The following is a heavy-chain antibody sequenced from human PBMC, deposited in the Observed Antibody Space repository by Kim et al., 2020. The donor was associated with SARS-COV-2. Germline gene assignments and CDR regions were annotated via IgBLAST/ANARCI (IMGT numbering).Heavy chain of an antibody. Sequence: SETLSLTCTVSGGSISSYYWSWIRQPPGKGLEWIGYIYYSGSTNYNPSLKSRVTISVDTSKNQFSLKLSSVTAADTAVYYCARFVSPFEYSSSPGVYYYYYGMDVWGQGTTVTVSS. CDR3: ARFVSPFEYSSSPGVYYYYYGMDV. D-gene: IGHD6-6*01. J-gene: IGHJ6*02. V-gene: IGHV4-59*08. CDR2: IYYSGST. CDR1: GGSISSYY.